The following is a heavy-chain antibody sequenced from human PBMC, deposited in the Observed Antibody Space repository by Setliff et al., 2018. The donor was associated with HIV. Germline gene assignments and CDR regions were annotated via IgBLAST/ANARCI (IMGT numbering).Heavy chain of an antibody. V-gene: IGHV4-39*01. CDR1: GGSISTKSVY. J-gene: IGHJ4*02. CDR2: VYYDGTT. CDR3: ARHDDGWLVPVSVKF. Sequence: PSETLSLTCTVSGGSISTKSVYWGWIRQPPGKGLEWIGSVYYDGTTSYYPSLKRRVTISVDTSKNQFSLRLNSVTAADTAVYYCARHDDGWLVPVSVKFWGQGVLVTVSS. D-gene: IGHD6-19*01.